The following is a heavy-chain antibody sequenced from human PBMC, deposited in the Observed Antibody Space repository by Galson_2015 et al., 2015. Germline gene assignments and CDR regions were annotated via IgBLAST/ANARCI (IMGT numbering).Heavy chain of an antibody. J-gene: IGHJ3*02. Sequence: SVKVSCKVSGYTLTELSMHWVRQAPGKGLEWMGGFDPEDGETIYAQKFQGRVTMTEDTSTDTAYMELSSLRSEDTAVYYCATEQVVVAAQGPNAFDIWGQGTMVTVSS. CDR2: FDPEDGET. CDR3: ATEQVVVAAQGPNAFDI. D-gene: IGHD2-15*01. V-gene: IGHV1-24*01. CDR1: GYTLTELS.